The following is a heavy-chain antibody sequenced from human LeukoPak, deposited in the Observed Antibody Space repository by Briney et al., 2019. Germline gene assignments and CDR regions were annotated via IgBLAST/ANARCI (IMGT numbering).Heavy chain of an antibody. V-gene: IGHV1-18*01. CDR2: ISPYNGNT. Sequence: ASVKVSCKASGYTFTSYGISWVRQAPGQGLEWMGCISPYNGNTNYAQKLQGTVTMTTDTSTSTAYMEMRSLRSDDTAVYSCAGQRVYCSGCSCFSDAFNIGGQGTMVTVSS. D-gene: IGHD2-15*01. J-gene: IGHJ3*02. CDR3: AGQRVYCSGCSCFSDAFNI. CDR1: GYTFTSYG.